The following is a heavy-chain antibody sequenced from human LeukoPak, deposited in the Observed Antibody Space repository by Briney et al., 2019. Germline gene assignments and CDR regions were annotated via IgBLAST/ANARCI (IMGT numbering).Heavy chain of an antibody. CDR3: AGRLTGSYFDY. CDR1: GFTFSSYA. J-gene: IGHJ4*02. CDR2: ISASGGST. D-gene: IGHD3-9*01. V-gene: IGHV3-23*01. Sequence: GGFLRLSCAASGFTFSSYAMSWVRQAPGKGLEWVSGISASGGSTYYADSVKGRFTISRDNSKNTLYLQMNSLRAEDTAVYYCAGRLTGSYFDYWGQGTLVTVSS.